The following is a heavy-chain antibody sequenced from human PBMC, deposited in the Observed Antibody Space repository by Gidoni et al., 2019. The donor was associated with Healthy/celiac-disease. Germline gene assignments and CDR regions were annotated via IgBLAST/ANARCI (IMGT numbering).Heavy chain of an antibody. Sequence: EVQLVESGGGLVKPGGSLRLSCAASGFTFSSYSMNWVRQAPGKGLEWVSSISSSSSYIYYADSVKGRFTISRDNAKNSLYLQMNSLRAEDTAVYYCARRGYGDYFPIQHWGQGTLVTVSS. D-gene: IGHD4-17*01. V-gene: IGHV3-21*01. J-gene: IGHJ1*01. CDR2: ISSSSSYI. CDR1: GFTFSSYS. CDR3: ARRGYGDYFPIQH.